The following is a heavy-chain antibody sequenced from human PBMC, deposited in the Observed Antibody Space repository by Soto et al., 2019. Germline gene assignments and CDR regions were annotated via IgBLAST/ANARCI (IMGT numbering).Heavy chain of an antibody. CDR1: GGSITRYY. CDR2: FYYSGSA. D-gene: IGHD5-12*01. J-gene: IGHJ5*02. V-gene: IGHV4-59*01. Sequence: SETLSLTCSVSGGSITRYYWSWIRQPPGKGLEWIGYFYYSGSANYNPSLKSRVTLSVDTSKNQFSLKLSSVTAADTAVYYCERLPSVDQRWFDPWGQGTLVTVSS. CDR3: ERLPSVDQRWFDP.